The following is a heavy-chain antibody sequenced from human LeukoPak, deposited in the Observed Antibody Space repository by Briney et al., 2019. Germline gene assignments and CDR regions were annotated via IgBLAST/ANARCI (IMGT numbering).Heavy chain of an antibody. D-gene: IGHD3-10*01. CDR2: IYSCGST. Sequence: PGGSLRLSCAASGFSVSSNYMSWVRQAPGKGLTWVSVIYSCGSTYYADSVKGRFAISRDDSKNTLHLQMNSLRAEDTAMYYCTRAHGRITRDAYLDYWGQGTLVTVSS. J-gene: IGHJ4*02. CDR1: GFSVSSNY. V-gene: IGHV3-53*01. CDR3: TRAHGRITRDAYLDY.